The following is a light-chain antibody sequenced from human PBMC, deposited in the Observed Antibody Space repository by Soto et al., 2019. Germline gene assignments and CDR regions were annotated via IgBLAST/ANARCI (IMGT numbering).Light chain of an antibody. Sequence: DIQMTQSPTSLSASVGDRVTITCRASQSISGYLNWYQQKPGKAPKLLIFSASNLQSGVPSRFSGSESGADFTLTTSRLQPECVATFYCLQGLSTAFAFGPGTKVVI. CDR2: SAS. J-gene: IGKJ3*01. CDR3: LQGLSTAFA. CDR1: QSISGY. V-gene: IGKV1-39*01.